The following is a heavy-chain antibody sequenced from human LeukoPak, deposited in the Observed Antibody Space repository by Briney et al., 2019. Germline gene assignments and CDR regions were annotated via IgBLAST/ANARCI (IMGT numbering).Heavy chain of an antibody. CDR1: GYTFTHYA. V-gene: IGHV1-3*01. J-gene: IGHJ4*02. D-gene: IGHD3-10*01. Sequence: ASVKVSCKASGYTFTHYAVHWVRQAPGQRLEWMGWTNVGNDYTESSQKFQDRLTITRDTSASTAYMELSSLRSEDTAVYYCARGPYYYGSGKSRDYFDYWGQGTLVTVSS. CDR2: TNVGNDYT. CDR3: ARGPYYYGSGKSRDYFDY.